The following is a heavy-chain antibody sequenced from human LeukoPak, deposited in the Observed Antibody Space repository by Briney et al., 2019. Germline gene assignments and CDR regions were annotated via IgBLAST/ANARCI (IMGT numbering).Heavy chain of an antibody. CDR2: ISSSSSYI. CDR3: ARVLPYRRRSKAFVY. J-gene: IGHJ4*02. Sequence: PGGSLRPSCAASGFTLTRSSMNCVRQAPGKGLEWVSSISSSSSYIYYADSVKGRFTISRDNAKNSLYLQMNSLRAEDAAVYYCARVLPYRRRSKAFVYWVQGSVATVSS. V-gene: IGHV3-21*01. CDR1: GFTLTRSS. D-gene: IGHD1-26*01.